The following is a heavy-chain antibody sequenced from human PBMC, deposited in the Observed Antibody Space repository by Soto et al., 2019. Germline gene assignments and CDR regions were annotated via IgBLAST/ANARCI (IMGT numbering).Heavy chain of an antibody. CDR3: ARLEVYYHMDV. CDR1: GYSFTSYW. Sequence: GESLKISCKGSGYSFTSYWISWVRQMPGKGLEWMGRIDPSDSYTNYSPSFQGHVTISADRSISNAYLQWSGLKASDTAMYYCARLEVYYHMDVWGQGTTVTVSS. V-gene: IGHV5-10-1*01. J-gene: IGHJ6*02. CDR2: IDPSDSYT.